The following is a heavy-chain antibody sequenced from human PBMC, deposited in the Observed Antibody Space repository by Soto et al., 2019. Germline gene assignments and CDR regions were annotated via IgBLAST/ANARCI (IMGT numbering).Heavy chain of an antibody. Sequence: EVQLVQSGGGLVKPGESLRLSWAVSGFTFSNAWMGWVRQAPGKGLEWVGRIKSETYGGATDYAEPVRGRFTISRDDSRDALYLQVDRLKTEETVVYYFCTDCCSGWQWTDYWGQGTQVTVSS. V-gene: IGHV3-15*01. J-gene: IGHJ4*02. CDR3: CTDCCSGWQWTDY. D-gene: IGHD6-19*01. CDR1: GFTFSNAW. CDR2: IKSETYGGAT.